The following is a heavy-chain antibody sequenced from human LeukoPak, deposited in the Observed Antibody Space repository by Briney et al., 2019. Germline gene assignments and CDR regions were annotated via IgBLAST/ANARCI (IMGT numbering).Heavy chain of an antibody. CDR3: ARDQGDYGSLQSYYYYYGMDV. J-gene: IGHJ6*02. Sequence: GGSLRLSCAASGFTFSSYWMHWVRQAPGEGLVWVSRINSDGYSIGYADSVKGRFTISRDNAKNTLHLQMNSLRAEDTAVYYCARDQGDYGSLQSYYYYYGMDVWGQGTTVTVSS. D-gene: IGHD4-17*01. V-gene: IGHV3-74*01. CDR2: INSDGYSI. CDR1: GFTFSSYW.